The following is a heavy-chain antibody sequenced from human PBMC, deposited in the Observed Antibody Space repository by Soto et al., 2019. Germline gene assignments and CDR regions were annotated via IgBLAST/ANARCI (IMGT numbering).Heavy chain of an antibody. V-gene: IGHV4-4*07. CDR3: AGGVAETGLFPWANGFAL. CDR1: GGSISSFY. D-gene: IGHD6-19*01. Sequence: QMVLQESGPGLVKPSETLSLTCNVSGGSISSFYWTWIRQPAGGRLEWIGRVYDSGSSNYNPSLKTRITMSLQRSRGQFPRSLSSITAAETALYCRAGGVAETGLFPWANGFALWGQGILVTVSS. J-gene: IGHJ5*02. CDR2: VYDSGSS.